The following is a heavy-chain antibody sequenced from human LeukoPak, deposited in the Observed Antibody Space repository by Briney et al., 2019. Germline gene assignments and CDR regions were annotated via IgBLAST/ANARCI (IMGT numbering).Heavy chain of an antibody. CDR2: IHAGGST. Sequence: PSETLSLTCTVSGYSISSGYYWGWIRQPPGKGLEWIGRIHAGGSTNYNPSLKSRVTISADTSKNQFSLKLSSVTAADTAVYYCAREFRKGWDWFDPWGQGTLVTVSS. CDR3: AREFRKGWDWFDP. D-gene: IGHD1-26*01. V-gene: IGHV4-38-2*02. CDR1: GYSISSGYY. J-gene: IGHJ5*02.